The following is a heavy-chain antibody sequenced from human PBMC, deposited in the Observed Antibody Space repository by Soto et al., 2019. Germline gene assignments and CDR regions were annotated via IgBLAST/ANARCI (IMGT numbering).Heavy chain of an antibody. CDR2: INPNSGGT. CDR1: GYTFTGYY. J-gene: IGHJ6*02. V-gene: IGHV1-2*02. D-gene: IGHD4-17*01. Sequence: ASVKVSCKASGYTFTGYYMHWVRQAPGQGLEWMGWINPNSGGTNYAQKFQGRVTMTRDTSISTAYMELSRLRSDDTAVYYCARDVGKRYYYYYYGMDVWGQGTTVTVSS. CDR3: ARDVGKRYYYYYYGMDV.